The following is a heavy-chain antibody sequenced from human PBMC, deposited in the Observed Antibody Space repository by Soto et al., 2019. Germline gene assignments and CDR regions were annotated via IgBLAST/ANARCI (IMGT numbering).Heavy chain of an antibody. CDR2: IIPIFGTA. J-gene: IGHJ4*02. CDR1: GGTFSSYA. CDR3: ARVILSSYTAMVKGSFDY. Sequence: QVQLVQSGAEVKKPGSSVKVSCKASGGTFSSYAISWARQAPGQGLEWRGGIIPIFGTANYAQKFQGRVTITADKSTSTAYMELSSLRSEDTAVYYCARVILSSYTAMVKGSFDYWGQGTLVTVSS. V-gene: IGHV1-69*06. D-gene: IGHD5-18*01.